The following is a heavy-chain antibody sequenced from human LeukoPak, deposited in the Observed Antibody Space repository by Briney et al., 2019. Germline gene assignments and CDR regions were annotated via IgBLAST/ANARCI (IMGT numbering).Heavy chain of an antibody. Sequence: GGSLRLSCIPSGFTFNSYAMFWVRQAPGKGLEWVSLIWYDGSNKYYADSVKGRFTISRDNSKNTLFLQMNSLRAEDTAVYYCARARGWQPNYYYYYVDVWGTGTTVTVSS. CDR3: ARARGWQPNYYYYYVDV. CDR2: IWYDGSNK. V-gene: IGHV3-33*07. J-gene: IGHJ6*03. D-gene: IGHD2-15*01. CDR1: GFTFNSYA.